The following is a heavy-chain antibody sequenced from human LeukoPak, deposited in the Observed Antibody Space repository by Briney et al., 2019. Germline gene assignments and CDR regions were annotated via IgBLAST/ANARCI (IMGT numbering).Heavy chain of an antibody. CDR2: IYYSGST. CDR1: GGSISTYY. D-gene: IGHD2-15*01. Sequence: SETLSLTCTVSGGSISTYYWSWIRQPPGKGLEWIGYIYYSGSTNYNPSLKSRVTISVDTSKNQFSLKLSSVTAADTAVYYCARDPRSSGYCSGGSCSDWFDPWGQGTLVTVSS. V-gene: IGHV4-59*01. J-gene: IGHJ5*02. CDR3: ARDPRSSGYCSGGSCSDWFDP.